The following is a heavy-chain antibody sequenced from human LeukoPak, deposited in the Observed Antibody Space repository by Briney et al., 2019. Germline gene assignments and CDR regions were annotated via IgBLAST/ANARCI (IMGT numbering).Heavy chain of an antibody. CDR3: ARVPDSSGYYHYPTPYFDY. CDR2: INHSGST. CDR1: GGSFSGYY. J-gene: IGHJ4*02. D-gene: IGHD3-22*01. V-gene: IGHV4-34*01. Sequence: LKPSETLSLTCAVYGGSFSGYYWSWIRQPPGKGLEWIGEINHSGSTNYNPSLKSRVTISVDTSKNQFSLKLSSVTAADTAVYYCARVPDSSGYYHYPTPYFDYWGQGTLVTVSS.